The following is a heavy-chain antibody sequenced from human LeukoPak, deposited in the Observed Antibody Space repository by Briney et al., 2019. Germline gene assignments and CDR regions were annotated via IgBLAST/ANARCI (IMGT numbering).Heavy chain of an antibody. Sequence: QPSETLSLTCTVSGGSISSSSYYWGWIRQPPGKGLEWIGSIYYSVSTYYNPSLKSRGTISVDTSKNQFSMKLSSVTAADTAVYYCARVPPAVDMGLGYYDFWSGYRAPVYMDVWGKGTTVTVSS. V-gene: IGHV4-39*07. D-gene: IGHD3-3*01. CDR1: GGSISSSSYY. CDR2: IYYSVST. CDR3: ARVPPAVDMGLGYYDFWSGYRAPVYMDV. J-gene: IGHJ6*03.